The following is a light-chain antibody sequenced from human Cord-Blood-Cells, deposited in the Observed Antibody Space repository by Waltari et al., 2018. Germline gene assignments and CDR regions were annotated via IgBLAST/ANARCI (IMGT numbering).Light chain of an antibody. J-gene: IGLJ2*01. V-gene: IGLV2-14*01. CDR2: DVS. CDR3: SSYTSSSTLVV. CDR1: SSDVGGYNY. Sequence: QSALTQPASVSGSPGQSITIPCTGTSSDVGGYNYVSWYQQHPGKAPTLMIYDVSNRPSGVSNRCSGSKSGNTASLTISGLQAEDEADYFCSSYTSSSTLVVVGGGTKLTVL.